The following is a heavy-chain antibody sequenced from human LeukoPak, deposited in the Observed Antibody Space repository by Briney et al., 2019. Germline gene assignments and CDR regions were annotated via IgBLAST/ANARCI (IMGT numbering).Heavy chain of an antibody. J-gene: IGHJ4*02. V-gene: IGHV4-59*01. CDR3: AYYHCSGGSCYFDY. CDR1: GGSISSYY. D-gene: IGHD2-15*01. Sequence: ETLSLTCTVSGGSISSYYWSWIRQPPGKGLEWIGYIYYSGSTNYNPSLKSRVTISVDTSKNQFSLKLSSVTAADTAVYYCAYYHCSGGSCYFDYWGQGTLVTVSS. CDR2: IYYSGST.